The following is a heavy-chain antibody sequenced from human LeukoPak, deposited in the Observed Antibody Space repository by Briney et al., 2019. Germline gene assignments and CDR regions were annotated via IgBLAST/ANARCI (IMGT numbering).Heavy chain of an antibody. CDR2: ISSSGSTI. Sequence: GGSLRLSCAASGFTFSDYYMSWISQAPGKGLEWVSYISSSGSTIYYADSVKGRFTISRDNAKNSLYLQMNSLRAEDTAVYYCARSGLRFPSPADFWGQGTLVTVSS. CDR1: GFTFSDYY. D-gene: IGHD5-12*01. V-gene: IGHV3-11*01. J-gene: IGHJ4*02. CDR3: ARSGLRFPSPADF.